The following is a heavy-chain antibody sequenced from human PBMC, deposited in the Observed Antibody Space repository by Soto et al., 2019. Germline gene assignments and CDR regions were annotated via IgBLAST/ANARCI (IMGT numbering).Heavy chain of an antibody. CDR1: GFSFSSFA. D-gene: IGHD1-26*01. J-gene: IGHJ6*04. CDR2: IGDSGAST. CDR3: AKGVELDV. Sequence: EVLLLESGGGLVQPGGSLRLSCEASGFSFSSFAMNWVRQAPGKGLEWVSAIGDSGASTYYADAVKGRFTISRDNSRNTLYLHLNRLRAADTAVYYCAKGVELDVWGNGTTVTVSS. V-gene: IGHV3-23*01.